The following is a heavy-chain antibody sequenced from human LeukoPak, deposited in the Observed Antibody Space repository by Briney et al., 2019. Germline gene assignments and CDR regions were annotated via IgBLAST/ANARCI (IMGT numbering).Heavy chain of an antibody. J-gene: IGHJ4*02. CDR3: ARGDYRLFDY. Sequence: SETLSLTCTVSGGFISSYYWSWSRQPPGKGLEWIGYIYYSGCANYNPSLKSRVTISVDTSRNQFSLKLSSVTAADRAVYYCARGDYRLFDYWGQGSLVTVSS. V-gene: IGHV4-59*01. CDR2: IYYSGCA. CDR1: GGFISSYY. D-gene: IGHD4-17*01.